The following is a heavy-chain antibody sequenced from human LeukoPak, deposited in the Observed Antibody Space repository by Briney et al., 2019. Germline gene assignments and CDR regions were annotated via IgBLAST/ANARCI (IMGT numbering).Heavy chain of an antibody. CDR1: GFTFSSYG. Sequence: GGSLRLSCAASGFTFSSYGMHWVRQAPGKGLEWVAFIRYDGSNKYYADSVKGRFTISRDNSKNTLYLQMNSLRAEDTAVYYCVRDEYSSSVVGSWGQGTLVTVSS. CDR3: VRDEYSSSVVGS. V-gene: IGHV3-30*02. D-gene: IGHD6-13*01. J-gene: IGHJ5*02. CDR2: IRYDGSNK.